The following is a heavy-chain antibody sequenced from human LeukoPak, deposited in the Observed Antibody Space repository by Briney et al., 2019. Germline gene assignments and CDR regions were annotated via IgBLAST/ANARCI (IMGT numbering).Heavy chain of an antibody. CDR2: ISGSGGST. V-gene: IGHV3-23*01. Sequence: HPGGSLRLSCAASGFTFSSYAMSWVRQAPGKGLEWVSAISGSGGSTYYADSVKGRFTISRDNSKNTLYLQMNSLRAEDTAVYYCAKAGGYDWTDYGDYGWNFDYWGQGTLVTVSS. J-gene: IGHJ4*02. D-gene: IGHD4-17*01. CDR1: GFTFSSYA. CDR3: AKAGGYDWTDYGDYGWNFDY.